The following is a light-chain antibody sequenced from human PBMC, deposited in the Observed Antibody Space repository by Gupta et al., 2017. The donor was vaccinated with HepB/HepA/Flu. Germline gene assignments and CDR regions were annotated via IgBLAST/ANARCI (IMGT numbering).Light chain of an antibody. CDR1: QGIRND. V-gene: IGKV1-17*01. J-gene: IGKJ1*01. CDR2: AAS. Sequence: DIQMTQSPSSLSASVGDRVTITCRASQGIRNDLGWYQQKPGKAPKRLVYAASSLESGVPSRFSGGGSGTEFTLTVSSRQPEDFATYYGLHYISYPWTFGQGTKVEI. CDR3: LHYISYPWT.